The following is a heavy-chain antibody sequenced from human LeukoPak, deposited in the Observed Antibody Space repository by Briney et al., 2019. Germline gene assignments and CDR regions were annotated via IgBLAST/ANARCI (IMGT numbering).Heavy chain of an antibody. D-gene: IGHD3-10*01. CDR3: ARHYGP. V-gene: IGHV4-39*01. J-gene: IGHJ4*02. CDR2: IYYSGST. Sequence: SETLSLTCTVSGGSISSYYWSWIRQPPGKGLEWIGSIYYSGSTYYNPSLKSRVTISVDTSKNQFSLRLNSVTATDTAVYYCARHYGPWGQGTLVTVSS. CDR1: GGSISSYY.